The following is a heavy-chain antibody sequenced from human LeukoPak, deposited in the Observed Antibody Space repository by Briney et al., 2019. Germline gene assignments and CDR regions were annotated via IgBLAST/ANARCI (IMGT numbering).Heavy chain of an antibody. D-gene: IGHD6-19*01. J-gene: IGHJ5*02. V-gene: IGHV3-23*01. CDR2: ISGTVGST. CDR1: VFTFRIYA. Sequence: GGSPRLSSAASVFTFRIYAMSGVRQAPGKGLEWGSAISGTVGSTYYADSVKGRFTISRDTSKNTLYLQMNSMRAEDTAVYYCAKDRIAVAGVNWFDPWGQGTLVTVSS. CDR3: AKDRIAVAGVNWFDP.